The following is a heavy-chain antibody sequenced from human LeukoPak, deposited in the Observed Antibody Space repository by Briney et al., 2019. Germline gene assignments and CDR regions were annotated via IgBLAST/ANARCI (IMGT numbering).Heavy chain of an antibody. D-gene: IGHD2-21*02. CDR3: AKGVDIVALTADYYFDY. J-gene: IGHJ4*02. CDR2: ISYDGSNK. CDR1: GFTFSSYA. Sequence: PGGSLRLSCAASGFTFSSYAMHWVRQAPGKGLEWVAVISYDGSNKYYADSVKGRFTISRDNSKNTLYLQMNSLRAEDTAVYYCAKGVDIVALTADYYFDYWGQGTLVTVSS. V-gene: IGHV3-30-3*01.